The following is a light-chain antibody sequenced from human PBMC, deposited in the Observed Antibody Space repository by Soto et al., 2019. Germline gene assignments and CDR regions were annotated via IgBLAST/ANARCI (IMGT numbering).Light chain of an antibody. J-gene: IGKJ2*01. V-gene: IGKV1-39*01. Sequence: DIQMTQSPSSLSASVGDRVTITCRSSQSISSYLNWYQQKPGKAPKLLIYAASSLQSGVPSRFSGSGSGTDFTLTISSLQPEDFATYYCQQSYSTRYTSGQGTKLEIK. CDR3: QQSYSTRYT. CDR1: QSISSY. CDR2: AAS.